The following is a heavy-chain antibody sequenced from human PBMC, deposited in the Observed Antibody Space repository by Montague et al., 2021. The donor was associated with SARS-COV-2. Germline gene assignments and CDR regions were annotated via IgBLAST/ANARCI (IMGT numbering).Heavy chain of an antibody. Sequence: SLRLSCAASGFTFSSHWMSWVRQAPGMGLEWVANIKQDGSEKSYVDSVKGRFTISRDNAKNSLYLQMNSLRAEDTAVYYCAREVIMITFGGVIAQPPFDHWGHGTLVTVSS. V-gene: IGHV3-7*01. CDR3: AREVIMITFGGVIAQPPFDH. CDR1: GFTFSSHW. CDR2: IKQDGSEK. D-gene: IGHD3-16*02. J-gene: IGHJ4*01.